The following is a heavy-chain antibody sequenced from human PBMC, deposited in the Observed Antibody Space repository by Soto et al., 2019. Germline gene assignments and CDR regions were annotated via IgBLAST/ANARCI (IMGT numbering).Heavy chain of an antibody. D-gene: IGHD3-10*01. CDR1: GYTFTSYG. CDR2: ISAYNGNT. Sequence: QVPLVQSGAEVKKPGASVKVSCKASGYTFTSYGISWVRQAPGQGLEWMGWISAYNGNTNYAQKLQGRVTMTTDTSTSTAYMELRSLRSDDTAVYYCARDSEMGYYGSGIWGYYYYGMDVWGQGTTVTVSS. J-gene: IGHJ6*02. V-gene: IGHV1-18*04. CDR3: ARDSEMGYYGSGIWGYYYYGMDV.